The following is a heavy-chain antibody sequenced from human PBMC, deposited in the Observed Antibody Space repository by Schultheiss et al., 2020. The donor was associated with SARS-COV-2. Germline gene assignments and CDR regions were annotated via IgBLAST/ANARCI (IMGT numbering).Heavy chain of an antibody. D-gene: IGHD3-3*01. Sequence: SETLSLTCTVSGDSISSSSYYWGWIRQPPGKGLEWIGRIYTSGSTNYNPSLKSRVTMSVDTSKNQFSLKLSSVTAADTAVYYCARDGNVAHYYDFWSGYPAYGMDVWGQGTTVTVSS. V-gene: IGHV4-39*07. CDR1: GDSISSSSYY. J-gene: IGHJ6*02. CDR2: IYTSGST. CDR3: ARDGNVAHYYDFWSGYPAYGMDV.